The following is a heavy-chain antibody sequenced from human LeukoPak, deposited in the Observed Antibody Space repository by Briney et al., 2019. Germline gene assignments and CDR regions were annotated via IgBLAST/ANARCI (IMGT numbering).Heavy chain of an antibody. D-gene: IGHD6-13*01. CDR1: GFTVSSYW. V-gene: IGHV3-7*03. CDR3: ARDLSSRDAY. J-gene: IGHJ4*02. Sequence: GGSLRLSCAAPGFTVSSYWMSWVRQAPGEGLEWVACIHQDGSTEYYVDSVKGRFAISRDNTKNSLYLQMNSLTVEDTAVYYCARDLSSRDAYWGQGTLVTVSS. CDR2: IHQDGSTE.